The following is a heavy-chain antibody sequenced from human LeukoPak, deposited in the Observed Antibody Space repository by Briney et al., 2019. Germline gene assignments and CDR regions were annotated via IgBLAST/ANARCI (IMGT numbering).Heavy chain of an antibody. J-gene: IGHJ5*02. Sequence: ASVKVSCKASGYTFTTYGINWVRQAPGQGLEWMGWISAYNGNTNYAQNLQGRVTLTTDTSASTAYMELRSLRSDDTAVYYCARDLIAARPGWFDPWGQGTLGIVSS. CDR3: ARDLIAARPGWFDP. V-gene: IGHV1-18*01. D-gene: IGHD6-6*01. CDR1: GYTFTTYG. CDR2: ISAYNGNT.